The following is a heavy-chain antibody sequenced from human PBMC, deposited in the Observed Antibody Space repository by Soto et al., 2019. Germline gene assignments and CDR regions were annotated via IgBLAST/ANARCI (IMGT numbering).Heavy chain of an antibody. CDR2: INPSGGST. J-gene: IGHJ5*02. D-gene: IGHD3-22*01. Sequence: ASVKVSCKASGYTFTSYYMHWVRQAPGQGLEWMGIINPSGGSTSYAQKFQGRVTMTRDTSTSTVYMELSSLRSEDTAVYYCARTAVRYYYDSSGPSDRFVPWGQGTLVTVSS. V-gene: IGHV1-46*01. CDR1: GYTFTSYY. CDR3: ARTAVRYYYDSSGPSDRFVP.